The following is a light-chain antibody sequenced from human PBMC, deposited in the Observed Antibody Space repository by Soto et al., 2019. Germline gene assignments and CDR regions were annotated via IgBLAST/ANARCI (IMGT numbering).Light chain of an antibody. Sequence: QTVVTQEPSLTVSPGGTVTLTCGSSTGPVTSGHYPYWFQQKPGQAPRTLIYDTSNKHSWTPARFSGSLLGGKAALTLSGAQPEDEAEYYCLLSYGDASVVFGGGTKLTVL. CDR2: DTS. CDR1: TGPVTSGHY. J-gene: IGLJ2*01. CDR3: LLSYGDASVV. V-gene: IGLV7-46*01.